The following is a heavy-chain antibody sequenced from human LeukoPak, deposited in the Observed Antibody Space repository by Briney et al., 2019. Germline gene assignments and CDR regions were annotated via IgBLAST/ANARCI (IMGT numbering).Heavy chain of an antibody. CDR2: ISYDGTKK. Sequence: PGGSLRLSCAASGFTFSSYGMHWVRQAPGKGLEWVAVISYDGTKKYYADSVKGRFTISRVNSKNTLYLQMNSLRAEDTAVYYCTKNLPPGIAVASPFDYWGQGTLVTVSS. J-gene: IGHJ4*02. CDR3: TKNLPPGIAVASPFDY. V-gene: IGHV3-30*18. D-gene: IGHD6-19*01. CDR1: GFTFSSYG.